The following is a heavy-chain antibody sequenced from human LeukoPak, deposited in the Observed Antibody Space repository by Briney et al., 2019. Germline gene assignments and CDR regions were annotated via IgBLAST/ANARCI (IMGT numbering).Heavy chain of an antibody. CDR3: AELGITMIGGV. J-gene: IGHJ6*04. Sequence: PGRSLRLSCAASGLTFSSYEMNWVRQAPGKGLEWVSYISSSGSTIYYADSVKGRFTISRDNAKNSLYLQMNSLRAEDTAVYYCAELGITMIGGVWGKGTTVTISS. CDR2: ISSSGSTI. V-gene: IGHV3-48*03. CDR1: GLTFSSYE. D-gene: IGHD3-10*02.